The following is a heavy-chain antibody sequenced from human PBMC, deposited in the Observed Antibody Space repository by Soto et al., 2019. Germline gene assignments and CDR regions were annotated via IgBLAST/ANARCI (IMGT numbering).Heavy chain of an antibody. Sequence: EVQLVESGGGLIQPGGSLRLSCAASGFTVSSNYMSWVRQAPGKGLEWVSVIYSGGSTYYADSVKGRFTIFRDNSKNLRNLQMNSLSAEDKAGYYCARANVRAYGMGVCGQGTTVTVSS. CDR1: GFTVSSNY. J-gene: IGHJ6*02. CDR2: IYSGGST. V-gene: IGHV3-53*01. D-gene: IGHD6-6*01. CDR3: ARANVRAYGMGV.